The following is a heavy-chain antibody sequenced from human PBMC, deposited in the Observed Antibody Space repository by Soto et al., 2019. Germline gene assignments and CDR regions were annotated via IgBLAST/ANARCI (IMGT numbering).Heavy chain of an antibody. D-gene: IGHD2-15*01. CDR3: ARLQPGYYSGVSCSSPYYLDS. V-gene: IGHV4-59*08. J-gene: IGHJ4*02. CDR2: IYYSGST. CDR1: GGSISSYY. Sequence: QVQLQESGPGLVKPSETLSLTCTVSGGSISSYYWSWIRQPPGKGLEWIGYIYYSGSTNYNPSLRSRVTISVNTSRHQFPVMLSFGTAADTAVYYCARLQPGYYSGVSCSSPYYLDSWGQGPLVPVSS.